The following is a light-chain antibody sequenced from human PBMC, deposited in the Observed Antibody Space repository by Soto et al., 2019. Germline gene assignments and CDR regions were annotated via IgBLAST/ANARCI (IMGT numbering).Light chain of an antibody. CDR1: QSISSW. V-gene: IGKV1-5*03. CDR3: QQYSIYPLT. CDR2: KAS. J-gene: IGKJ5*01. Sequence: DIQMTQSPSTLSVSVGDRVTITCRASQSISSWLAWYQQKPGKAPKSMIYKASSLESGLPSRFSGSGSGTEFTLTISSLQPDDFATYYCQQYSIYPLTFGQGTRLEIK.